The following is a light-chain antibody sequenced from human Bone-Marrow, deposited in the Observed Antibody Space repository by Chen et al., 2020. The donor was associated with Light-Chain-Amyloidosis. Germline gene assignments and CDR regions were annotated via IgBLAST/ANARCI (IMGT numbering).Light chain of an antibody. CDR3: QVWDRSSDRPV. CDR1: NSGSTS. J-gene: IGLJ3*02. Sequence: SYVLAQAPSVSVAPGQTATITCGGNNSGSTSVHWYQQTPGQAPLLVVYDDSDRPSGIPERLSGSNSGNTATLTTSRVEAGEEADYYCQVWDRSSDRPVFGGGTKLTVL. CDR2: DDS. V-gene: IGLV3-21*02.